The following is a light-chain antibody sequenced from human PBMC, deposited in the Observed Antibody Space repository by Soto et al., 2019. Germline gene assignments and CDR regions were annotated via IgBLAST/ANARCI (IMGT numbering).Light chain of an antibody. J-gene: IGLJ1*01. CDR3: CSYAGSYTFGV. V-gene: IGLV2-11*01. Sequence: QSALTQPRSVSGSPGQSVTISCTGTSSDVGGYNYVSWYQQHPGKAPKLMIYDVSKRPSGVPDRFSGSKSGNTASLTISGLQAEDEVDYYCCSYAGSYTFGVFGTGATLTVL. CDR2: DVS. CDR1: SSDVGGYNY.